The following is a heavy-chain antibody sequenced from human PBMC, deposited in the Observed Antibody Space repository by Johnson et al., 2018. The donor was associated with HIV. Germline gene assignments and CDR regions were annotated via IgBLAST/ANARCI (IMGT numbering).Heavy chain of an antibody. J-gene: IGHJ3*02. V-gene: IGHV3-30*03. CDR3: ATCSDQVLLGVDAFDI. D-gene: IGHD3-16*01. CDR2: ISYDGTNT. CDR1: GFTFSSYG. Sequence: VQLVESGGGVVQPGRSLRLSCAASGFTFSSYGMHWVRQAPGKGLEWVAVISYDGTNTYYADSVRGRFTISRDNAKNSLYLQMNSLRADDSAVSYCATCSDQVLLGVDAFDIWCHGTMVTVSS.